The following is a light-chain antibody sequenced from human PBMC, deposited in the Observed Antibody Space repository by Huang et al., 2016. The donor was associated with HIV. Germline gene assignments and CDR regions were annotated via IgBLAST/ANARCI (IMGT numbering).Light chain of an antibody. J-gene: IGKJ2*01. CDR1: QGITKS. CDR3: QQYYNTPYT. CDR2: ATS. V-gene: IGKV1-NL1*01. Sequence: DIQMTQSPSSLSASVGDRVTITCRASQGITKSLVWYQQKPGKAPKLLLFATSRLERGVPSRFSDSGSGTDFTLTISSLQPEDFATYYCQQYYNTPYTFGQGTKLEIK.